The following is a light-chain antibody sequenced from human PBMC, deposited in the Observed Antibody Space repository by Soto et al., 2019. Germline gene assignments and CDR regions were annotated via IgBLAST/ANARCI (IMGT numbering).Light chain of an antibody. CDR2: ASS. CDR3: QQSFGSPGT. V-gene: IGKV1-39*01. CDR1: QSIIIS. Sequence: DIQMTQSPSSLSASVGDRVTITCRASQSIIISLNWYQQTPGKAPQLLIYASSTLQSGVPSRFSGSGSGTDFTLTISSLQPEDFATYYCQQSFGSPGTFGQGTKLEIK. J-gene: IGKJ2*02.